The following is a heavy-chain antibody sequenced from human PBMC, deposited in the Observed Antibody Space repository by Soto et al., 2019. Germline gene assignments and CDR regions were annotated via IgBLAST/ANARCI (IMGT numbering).Heavy chain of an antibody. Sequence: EVQLVESGGALVQPGGSLRLSCAASRFTFSTYEMHWVRQAPGKGLEWVSYISSSGSTVYYADSVKGRYTISRDNTRNSLYLQMNSLRDEDTARYYCVRYCSTTLCNGVATRTFDYWGQGTLVTVSS. J-gene: IGHJ4*02. V-gene: IGHV3-48*03. D-gene: IGHD2-2*01. CDR1: RFTFSTYE. CDR2: ISSSGSTV. CDR3: VRYCSTTLCNGVATRTFDY.